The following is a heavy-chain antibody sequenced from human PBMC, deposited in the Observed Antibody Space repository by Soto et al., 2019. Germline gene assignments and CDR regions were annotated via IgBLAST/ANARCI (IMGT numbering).Heavy chain of an antibody. CDR1: GFTFSDFG. D-gene: IGHD3-16*01. J-gene: IGHJ5*02. CDR3: ARDRLITYGAKIAPDH. CDR2: IWYDGSYQ. Sequence: QVQLVESGGGVIQLGRSLRLSCKASGFTFSDFGMHWVRQAPGKGLEWVSAIWYDGSYQYYADSVRGRFTTSRDNSNNTLLLEMNSLRVEDTAVYYCARDRLITYGAKIAPDHWGQGALVIVSS. V-gene: IGHV3-33*01.